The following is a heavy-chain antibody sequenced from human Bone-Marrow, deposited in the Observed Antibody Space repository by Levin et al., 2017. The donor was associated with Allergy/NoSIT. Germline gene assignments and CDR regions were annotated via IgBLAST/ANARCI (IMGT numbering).Heavy chain of an antibody. CDR2: IVVGSGNT. CDR3: AADTPVKYSSGWYPRNWFDP. Sequence: KISCKASGFTFTSSAVQWVRQARGQRLEWIGWIVVGSGNTNYAQKFQERVTITRDMSTSTAYMELSSLRSEDTAVYYCAADTPVKYSSGWYPRNWFDPWGQGTLVTVSS. V-gene: IGHV1-58*01. CDR1: GFTFTSSA. D-gene: IGHD6-19*01. J-gene: IGHJ5*02.